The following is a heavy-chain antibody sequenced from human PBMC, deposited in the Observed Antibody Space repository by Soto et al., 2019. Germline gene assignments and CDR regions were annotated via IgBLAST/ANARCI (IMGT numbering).Heavy chain of an antibody. CDR2: IIPIFGTA. V-gene: IGHV1-69*13. CDR3: ARVGIVGATFFDY. D-gene: IGHD1-26*01. Sequence: SPVKFSCKGFGGTFSSYWIRWLRQAPVQGLEWMGGIIPIFGTANYAQKFQGRVTITADESTSTAYMELSSLRSEDTAVYYCARVGIVGATFFDYWGQGTLVTVSS. CDR1: GGTFSSYW. J-gene: IGHJ4*02.